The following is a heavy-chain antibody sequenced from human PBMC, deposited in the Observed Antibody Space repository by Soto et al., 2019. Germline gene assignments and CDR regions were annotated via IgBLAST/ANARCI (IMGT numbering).Heavy chain of an antibody. V-gene: IGHV3-23*01. Sequence: GGSLRLSCAASGFTFGSYAMSWFRQAPGEGLQWVSSLSYDGGATFYADSVKGRSTNSRDNSRNTLFLQMSSLRVEDSAVYYCARISVTSSTDYWGQGTVVTVSS. CDR1: GFTFGSYA. CDR3: ARISVTSSTDY. J-gene: IGHJ4*02. D-gene: IGHD2-2*01. CDR2: LSYDGGAT.